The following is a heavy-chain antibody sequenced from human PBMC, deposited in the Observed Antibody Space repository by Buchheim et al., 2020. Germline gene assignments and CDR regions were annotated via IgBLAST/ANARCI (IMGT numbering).Heavy chain of an antibody. J-gene: IGHJ4*02. V-gene: IGHV3-33*01. Sequence: QVHLVASGRGVVQPGRSLRLSCAASGFTFSSYGMHWVRQAPGKGLEWVALIWYDGSNKYYADSVKGRFTISRDNSKNMVYLQMNSLRAEDTAVYYCARWEDTAMGPDYWGQGTL. CDR1: GFTFSSYG. CDR3: ARWEDTAMGPDY. D-gene: IGHD5-18*01. CDR2: IWYDGSNK.